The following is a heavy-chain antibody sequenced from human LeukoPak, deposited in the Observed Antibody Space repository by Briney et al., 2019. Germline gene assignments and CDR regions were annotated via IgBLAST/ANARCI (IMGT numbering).Heavy chain of an antibody. D-gene: IGHD5-24*01. J-gene: IGHJ3*02. CDR3: ARDRGGLFDYEMAIIHYDAFDI. CDR1: GGSISSYY. V-gene: IGHV4-59*01. CDR2: IYYSGST. Sequence: SETLSLTCTVSGGSISSYYRSWIRQPPGKGLEWVGYIYYSGSTNYNPSLKSRVTISVDTSKNQFSLKLSSVTAADTAVYYCARDRGGLFDYEMAIIHYDAFDIWGQGTMVTVSS.